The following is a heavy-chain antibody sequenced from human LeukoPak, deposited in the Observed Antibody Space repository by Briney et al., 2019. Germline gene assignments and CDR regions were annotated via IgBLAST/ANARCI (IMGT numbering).Heavy chain of an antibody. V-gene: IGHV3-64*01. CDR3: ARDHYYGSGSLFYPYYFDY. J-gene: IGHJ4*02. CDR2: ISSNWGST. Sequence: PAGSLRLSCAASGFTFSSYTMNWVRQAPGKGLEYVSAISSNWGSTYYANSVKGRLTISSDNSKNTLYLQMGSLRAEDMAVYYCARDHYYGSGSLFYPYYFDYWGQGTLVTVSS. D-gene: IGHD3-10*01. CDR1: GFTFSSYT.